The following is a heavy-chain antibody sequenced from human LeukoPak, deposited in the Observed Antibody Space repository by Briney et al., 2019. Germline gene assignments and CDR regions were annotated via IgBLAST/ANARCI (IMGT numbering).Heavy chain of an antibody. J-gene: IGHJ6*02. CDR3: ARAPDYGDYVTYYYYYGMDV. D-gene: IGHD4-17*01. V-gene: IGHV4-59*12. CDR1: GGSISSYY. Sequence: SETLSLTCTVSGGSISSYYWSWIRQPPGKGLEWIGYIYYSGSTNYNPSLKSRVTISVDTSKNQFSLKLSSVTAADTAVYYCARAPDYGDYVTYYYYYGMDVWGQGTTVTVSS. CDR2: IYYSGST.